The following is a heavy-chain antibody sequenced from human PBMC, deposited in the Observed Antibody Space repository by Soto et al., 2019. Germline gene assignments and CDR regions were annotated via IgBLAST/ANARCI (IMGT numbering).Heavy chain of an antibody. J-gene: IGHJ5*02. CDR1: GYTFTSYG. CDR2: INAYNGNT. CDR3: ARVLPPFDP. Sequence: QVQLVQSGAEVKKPGASVKVSCKASGYTFTSYGISWVRQAPGQGLEWMGWINAYNGNTNYAQKLQGRVTMTTDTPTSTAYMELTSLRSDDTAMNYGARVLPPFDPGCQGSLVSVSS. V-gene: IGHV1-18*01.